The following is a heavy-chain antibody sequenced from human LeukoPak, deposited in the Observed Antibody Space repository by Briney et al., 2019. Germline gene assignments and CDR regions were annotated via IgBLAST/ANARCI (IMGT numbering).Heavy chain of an antibody. CDR3: EVLAVVTPGAPAFDI. J-gene: IGHJ3*02. CDR1: GGSISSYY. V-gene: IGHV4-34*01. Sequence: SETLSLTCTVSGGSISSYYWSWIRQPPGKGLEWIGEINHSGSTNYNPSLKSRVTISVDTSKNQFSLKLSSVTAADTAVYYCEVLAVVTPGAPAFDIWGQGTMVTVSS. CDR2: INHSGST. D-gene: IGHD4-23*01.